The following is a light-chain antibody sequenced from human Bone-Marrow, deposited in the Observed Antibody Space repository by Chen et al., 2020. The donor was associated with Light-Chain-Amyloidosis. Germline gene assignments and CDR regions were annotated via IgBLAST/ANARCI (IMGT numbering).Light chain of an antibody. CDR2: DVS. J-gene: IGLJ2*01. CDR1: SSDVGGYNY. V-gene: IGLV2-14*01. CDR3: SSYTSSSTVV. Sequence: QSALTQPPSASGSPGQSVTISCTGTSSDVGGYNYVSWYQQHPSKAPKLMIYDVSNRPSGVSNRFSGSKSGNTASLTISGLQAEDEADYYCSSYTSSSTVVFGGGTKLTVL.